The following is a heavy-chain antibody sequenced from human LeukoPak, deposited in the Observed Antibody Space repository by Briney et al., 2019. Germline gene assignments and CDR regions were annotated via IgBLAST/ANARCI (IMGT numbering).Heavy chain of an antibody. CDR2: IRYDGSKK. Sequence: PGGSLRLSCAASGFIFSSYGMHWVRQAPGKGLEWVAFIRYDGSKKYYADSVKGRFTISRDNAKNSLYLQMNSLRAEDMALYYCAKDRGPSGYTFDYWGQGTLVTVSS. CDR3: AKDRGPSGYTFDY. J-gene: IGHJ4*02. D-gene: IGHD3-22*01. V-gene: IGHV3-30*02. CDR1: GFIFSSYG.